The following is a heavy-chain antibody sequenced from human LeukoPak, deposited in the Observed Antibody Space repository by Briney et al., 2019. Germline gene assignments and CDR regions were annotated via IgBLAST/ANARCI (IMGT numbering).Heavy chain of an antibody. Sequence: ASVKVSCKASGYTFTSYGSSWVRPAPGQGLEWMGWISAYNGNTNYAQKLQGRVTMTTDTSTSTAYMELRSLRSDDTAVYYCARTLAVAGSYYFDYWGQGTLVTVSS. V-gene: IGHV1-18*01. CDR3: ARTLAVAGSYYFDY. D-gene: IGHD6-19*01. J-gene: IGHJ4*02. CDR2: ISAYNGNT. CDR1: GYTFTSYG.